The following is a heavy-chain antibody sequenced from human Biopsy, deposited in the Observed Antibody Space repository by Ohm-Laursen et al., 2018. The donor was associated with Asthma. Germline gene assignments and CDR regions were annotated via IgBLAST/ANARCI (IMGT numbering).Heavy chain of an antibody. V-gene: IGHV1-24*01. CDR3: ASDFPKDYVRYNFQF. J-gene: IGHJ4*02. Sequence: ASVKVSCKISGYSLTDLSMHWVRQAPGQGLEWMGGHDHEEGGTANARRFQGRVTMTEDTSTDTAYMEPSSLSSDDTAVYYCASDFPKDYVRYNFQFWGQGTLVTVSS. CDR2: HDHEEGGT. D-gene: IGHD4-17*01. CDR1: GYSLTDLS.